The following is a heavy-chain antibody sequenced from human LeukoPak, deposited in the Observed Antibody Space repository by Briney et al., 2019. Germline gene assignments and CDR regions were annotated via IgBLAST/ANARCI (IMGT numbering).Heavy chain of an antibody. CDR3: ARDILTGDKFDY. J-gene: IGHJ4*02. Sequence: GASVKVSCKASGYTFTSYYMHWVRQAPGQGLEWMGWINPNSGGTNYAQKFQGRVTMTRDTSISTAYMELSRLRSDDTAVYYCARDILTGDKFDYWGQGTLVTVSS. V-gene: IGHV1-2*02. CDR1: GYTFTSYY. D-gene: IGHD7-27*01. CDR2: INPNSGGT.